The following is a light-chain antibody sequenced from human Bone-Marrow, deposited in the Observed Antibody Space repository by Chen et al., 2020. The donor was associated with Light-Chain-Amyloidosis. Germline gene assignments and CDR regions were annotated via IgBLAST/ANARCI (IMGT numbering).Light chain of an antibody. CDR3: QVWDRSSDRPV. V-gene: IGLV3-21*02. Sequence: SYVMTQPSSASVDPGQTATTACGGNNIGSTSVHWYQQTPGQAPLLVVYDDSDRPSGIPERLSGSNSGNTATLTISRVEAWDEADYYCQVWDRSSDRPVFGGGTKLTVL. J-gene: IGLJ3*02. CDR1: NIGSTS. CDR2: DDS.